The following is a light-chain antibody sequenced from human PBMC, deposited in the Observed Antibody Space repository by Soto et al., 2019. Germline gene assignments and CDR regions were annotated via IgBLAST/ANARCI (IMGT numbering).Light chain of an antibody. CDR3: QQYDNWPQT. V-gene: IGKV3-15*01. CDR1: ESVSKY. Sequence: EVVLTQSPATLSVSPGERAILSCRASESVSKYLAWYQQKPGQAPRLLIYGASTRATGIPARFSGTGSGTDFTLTVSSLQSEDFAVYYCQQYDNWPQTFGQGTKVDIK. CDR2: GAS. J-gene: IGKJ1*01.